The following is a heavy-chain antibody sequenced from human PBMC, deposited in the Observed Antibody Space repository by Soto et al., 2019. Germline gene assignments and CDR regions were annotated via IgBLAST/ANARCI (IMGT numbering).Heavy chain of an antibody. CDR2: IYYSGST. J-gene: IGHJ4*02. V-gene: IGHV4-30-4*01. D-gene: IGHD3-16*01. CDR1: DGSISSGDYY. Sequence: SETLPLTCTASDGSISSGDYYWSWIRQPPGKGLEWIGYIYYSGSTYNNPSLKSRVTIKVDTSKHQFSLKLSSVTAADTAVYYCARVSAGGQISYWGERTMVTVPS. CDR3: ARVSAGGQISY.